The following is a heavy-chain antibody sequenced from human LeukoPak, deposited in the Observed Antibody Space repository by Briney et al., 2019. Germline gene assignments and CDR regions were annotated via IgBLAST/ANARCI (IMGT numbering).Heavy chain of an antibody. V-gene: IGHV3-15*01. Sequence: GGSLRLSCAVSGFTFSKAWMSWVRQTPGKGLEWVGRILSNIDGGTTDYAAPVKGRFTISRDDSKNTLYLQMNSLKTEDTAVYYCTTDLRITMIVVVTDYWGQGTLVTVSS. CDR1: GFTFSKAW. CDR2: ILSNIDGGTT. CDR3: TTDLRITMIVVVTDY. J-gene: IGHJ4*02. D-gene: IGHD3-22*01.